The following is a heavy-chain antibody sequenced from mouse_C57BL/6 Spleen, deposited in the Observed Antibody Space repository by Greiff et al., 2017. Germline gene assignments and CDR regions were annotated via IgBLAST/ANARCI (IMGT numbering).Heavy chain of an antibody. Sequence: QVQLQQPGAELVRPGTSVKLSCKASGYTFTSYWMHWVKQRPGQGLEWIGGIDPSDSYTNYNQKFKGKATLTVDTSSSTAYMQLSSLTSEDSAVYYCARGDDGYYRTYWGQGTLVTVSA. D-gene: IGHD2-3*01. CDR1: GYTFTSYW. CDR2: IDPSDSYT. V-gene: IGHV1-59*01. CDR3: ARGDDGYYRTY. J-gene: IGHJ3*01.